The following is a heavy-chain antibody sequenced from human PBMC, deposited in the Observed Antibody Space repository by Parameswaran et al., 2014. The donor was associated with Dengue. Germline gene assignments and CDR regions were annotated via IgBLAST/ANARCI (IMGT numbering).Heavy chain of an antibody. CDR2: INPNSGGT. V-gene: IGHV1-2*02. J-gene: IGHJ4*02. Sequence: WVRQAPGQGLEWMGWINPNSGGTNYAQKFQGRVTMTRDTSISTAYMELSRLRSDDTAVYYCARGHPGYCSGGSCYPDYWGQGTLVTVSS. CDR3: ARGHPGYCSGGSCYPDY. D-gene: IGHD2-15*01.